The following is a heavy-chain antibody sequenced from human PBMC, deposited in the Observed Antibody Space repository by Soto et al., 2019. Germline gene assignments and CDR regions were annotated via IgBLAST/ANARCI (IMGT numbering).Heavy chain of an antibody. D-gene: IGHD3-3*01. CDR1: GFTFSSYS. CDR2: ISSSSSYI. Sequence: VQLVESGGGLVKPGGSLRLSCAASGFTFSSYSMNWVRQAPGKGLEWVSSISSSSSYIYYADSVKGRFTISRDNAKNSLYLQMNSLRAEDTAVYYCARDLQVTIFGVVKTDYWGQGTLVTVSS. CDR3: ARDLQVTIFGVVKTDY. J-gene: IGHJ4*02. V-gene: IGHV3-21*01.